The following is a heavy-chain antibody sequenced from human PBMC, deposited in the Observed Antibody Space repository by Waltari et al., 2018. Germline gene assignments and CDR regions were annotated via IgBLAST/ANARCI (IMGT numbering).Heavy chain of an antibody. CDR1: GGSISSSSYY. J-gene: IGHJ4*02. CDR2: IYYSGST. V-gene: IGHV4-39*07. D-gene: IGHD6-6*01. Sequence: QLQLQESGPGLVKPSETLSLPCTVSGGSISSSSYYWGWIRQPPGKGLEWIGSIYYSGSTYYNPSLKSRVTISVDTSKNQFSLKLSSVTAADTAVYYCAREDGSSSPGLFDYWGQGTLVTVSS. CDR3: AREDGSSSPGLFDY.